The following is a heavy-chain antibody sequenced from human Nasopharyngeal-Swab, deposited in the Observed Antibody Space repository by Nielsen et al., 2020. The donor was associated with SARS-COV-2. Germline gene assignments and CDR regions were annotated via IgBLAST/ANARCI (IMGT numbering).Heavy chain of an antibody. CDR2: ISGTGETV. D-gene: IGHD3-22*01. Sequence: GESLKISWPSSSFTFGNYYMTLIRQAPGKGLEWVSYISGTGETVYYPDSVKGRFTISRDNAKNSLYLQMNSLRAEDTAVYYCARGDDTTDYYEPFDYWGQGTLVTVSS. V-gene: IGHV3-11*04. CDR1: SFTFGNYY. CDR3: ARGDDTTDYYEPFDY. J-gene: IGHJ4*02.